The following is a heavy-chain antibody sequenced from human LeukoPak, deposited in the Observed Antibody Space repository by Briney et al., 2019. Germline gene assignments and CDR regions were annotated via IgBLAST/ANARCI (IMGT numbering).Heavy chain of an antibody. V-gene: IGHV1-69*05. CDR1: GGTSISST. J-gene: IGHJ4*02. CDR2: IIPIFDTV. D-gene: IGHD3-9*01. Sequence: SVKISCKTSGGTSISSTISWVRDAPGQGLEWRGGIIPIFDTVNYAQKFQGRVTITTNETTSTAYMELRSLRCAYTAVYYCATRVLRYFDWLLRSLDYWGQGILVTVSS. CDR3: ATRVLRYFDWLLRSLDY.